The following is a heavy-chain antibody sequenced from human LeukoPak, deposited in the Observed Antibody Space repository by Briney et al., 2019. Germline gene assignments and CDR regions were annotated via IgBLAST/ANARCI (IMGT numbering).Heavy chain of an antibody. Sequence: ASVKVSCKVSGYTLTELSMHWVRQAPGKGLEWMGGFDPEDGETIYAQKFQGRVTMTEDTSTDTAYMELSSLRSEDTAVYYCATDSLVGATDWYYFDYWGQGTLDTVSS. CDR2: FDPEDGET. J-gene: IGHJ4*02. V-gene: IGHV1-24*01. CDR3: ATDSLVGATDWYYFDY. D-gene: IGHD1-26*01. CDR1: GYTLTELS.